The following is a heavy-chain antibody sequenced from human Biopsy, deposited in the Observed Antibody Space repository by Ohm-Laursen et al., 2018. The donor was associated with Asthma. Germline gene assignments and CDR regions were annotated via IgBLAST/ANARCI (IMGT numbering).Heavy chain of an antibody. CDR3: AKDVFPGWELRRGPDY. CDR1: GFTFSNYG. J-gene: IGHJ4*02. D-gene: IGHD1-26*01. Sequence: SLRLSCAAFGFTFSNYGMHWVRQAPGKGLDWVAVISFDGSNKNYTDSVKGRFTISRVNSRNTLHLQMNSLRAEDTAVYYCAKDVFPGWELRRGPDYWGQGTLVTVSS. CDR2: ISFDGSNK. V-gene: IGHV3-30*18.